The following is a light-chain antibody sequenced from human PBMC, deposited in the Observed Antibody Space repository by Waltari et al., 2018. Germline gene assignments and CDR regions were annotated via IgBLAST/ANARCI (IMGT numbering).Light chain of an antibody. Sequence: SYELTQPHSVSVSPGQTSNITCSGDGLGDKYVSWYQQKPGQSPVLVIFQDITRPSGIPERFSGSNSGNTATLTISGTQAMDEADYYCQTWDNSAVVFGGGTKLTVL. CDR3: QTWDNSAVV. CDR1: GLGDKY. J-gene: IGLJ2*01. CDR2: QDI. V-gene: IGLV3-1*01.